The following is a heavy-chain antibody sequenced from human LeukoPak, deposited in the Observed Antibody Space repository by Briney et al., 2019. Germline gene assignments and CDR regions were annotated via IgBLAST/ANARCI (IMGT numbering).Heavy chain of an antibody. D-gene: IGHD3-16*01. CDR3: ATSPRGSWIQSPYFDY. CDR1: GYTLTELS. V-gene: IGHV1-24*01. Sequence: ASVKVSCKVSGYTLTELSMHWVRQAPGKGLEWMGGFYPEDGETIYAQKFQGRVTMTEDTSTDTAYMELSSLRSEDTAVYYCATSPRGSWIQSPYFDYWGQGTLVTVSS. J-gene: IGHJ4*02. CDR2: FYPEDGET.